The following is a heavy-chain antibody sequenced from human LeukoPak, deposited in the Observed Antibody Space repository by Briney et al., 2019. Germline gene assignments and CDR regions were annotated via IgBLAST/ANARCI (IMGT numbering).Heavy chain of an antibody. D-gene: IGHD2-2*01. J-gene: IGHJ4*02. CDR2: ISYSGST. V-gene: IGHV4-30-4*01. Sequence: SETLSLTCTVSGGSISSGDYYWSWIRQPPGKGLEWIGYISYSGSTYYNPSLKSRVTMSVDTFKNQFSLKLSSVTAADTAVYYCTTRQKYQPFFDYWGQGTLVTVSS. CDR3: TTRQKYQPFFDY. CDR1: GGSISSGDYY.